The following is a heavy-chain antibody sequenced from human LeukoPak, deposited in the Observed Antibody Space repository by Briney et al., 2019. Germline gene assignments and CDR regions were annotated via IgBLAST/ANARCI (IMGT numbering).Heavy chain of an antibody. D-gene: IGHD5-24*01. CDR3: ARGRDGYNSDY. V-gene: IGHV3-21*01. CDR1: GFTFSSYN. Sequence: PGGSLRLSCAASGFTFSSYNMNWVRQAPGKGLEWVSSISSSSSYIYYADSVKGRFTVSRDNAKNSLYLQMNSLRAEDTAVYYCARGRDGYNSDYWGQGTLVTVSS. CDR2: ISSSSSYI. J-gene: IGHJ4*02.